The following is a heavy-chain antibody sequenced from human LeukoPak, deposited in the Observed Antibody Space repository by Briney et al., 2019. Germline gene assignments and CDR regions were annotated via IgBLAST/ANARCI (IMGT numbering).Heavy chain of an antibody. V-gene: IGHV3-30*18. CDR1: GFSFISYG. D-gene: IGHD4-17*01. J-gene: IGHJ4*02. Sequence: GGFLRLSCAASGFSFISYGMHWVRQAPGKGLEWVGVISDDGRSKDYADSVKGRFTISRDNSKDTLYLQMNSLRDEDTAVYYCAKRPSDYGDYDYWGQGTLVTVSS. CDR2: ISDDGRSK. CDR3: AKRPSDYGDYDY.